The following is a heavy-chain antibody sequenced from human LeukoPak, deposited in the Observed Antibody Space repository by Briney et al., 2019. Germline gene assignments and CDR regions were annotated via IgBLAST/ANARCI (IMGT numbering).Heavy chain of an antibody. J-gene: IGHJ4*02. CDR3: ARDGRRVYSSSCGY. Sequence: GASVKVSCKAFGYTFTSYGISWVRQAPGQGLEWMGWISAYNGNTNYAQKLQGRVTMTTDTSTSTAYMELRSLRSDDTAVYYCARDGRRVYSSSCGYWGQGTLVTVSS. CDR2: ISAYNGNT. D-gene: IGHD6-13*01. V-gene: IGHV1-18*01. CDR1: GYTFTSYG.